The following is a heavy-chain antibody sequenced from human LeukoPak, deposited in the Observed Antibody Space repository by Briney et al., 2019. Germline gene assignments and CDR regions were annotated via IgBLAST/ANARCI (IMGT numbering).Heavy chain of an antibody. D-gene: IGHD1-26*01. CDR1: GGSINNYY. Sequence: PSETLSLTCTVSGGSINNYYWSWIRQPPGKGLEWIGYIHYSGSTNYNPSLKSRVTISVDTSKNQFSLNLSSVTAADTAVYYCARVSGSYWYWGQGTLVTVSS. J-gene: IGHJ4*02. CDR3: ARVSGSYWY. CDR2: IHYSGST. V-gene: IGHV4-59*08.